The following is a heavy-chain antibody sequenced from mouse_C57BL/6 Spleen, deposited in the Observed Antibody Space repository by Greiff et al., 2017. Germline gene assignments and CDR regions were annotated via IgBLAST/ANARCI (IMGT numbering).Heavy chain of an antibody. CDR3: ARGDYDSLHYFDY. Sequence: QVQLKQPGAELVKPGASVKLSCKASGYTFTSYWMHWVKQRPGQGLEWIGMIHPNSGSTNYNEKFKSKATLTVDKSSSTAYMQLSSLTSEDSAVYYCARGDYDSLHYFDYWGQGTTLTVSS. V-gene: IGHV1-64*01. CDR2: IHPNSGST. D-gene: IGHD2-4*01. J-gene: IGHJ2*01. CDR1: GYTFTSYW.